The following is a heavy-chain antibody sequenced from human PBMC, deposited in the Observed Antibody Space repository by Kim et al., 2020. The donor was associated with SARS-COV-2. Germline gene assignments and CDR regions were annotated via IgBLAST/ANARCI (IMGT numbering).Heavy chain of an antibody. V-gene: IGHV4-61*02. J-gene: IGHJ6*02. CDR1: GGSISSGRYY. CDR3: AISSPLGSMSRYYYGMDV. Sequence: SETLSLTCTVSGGSISSGRYYWSWIRQPAGKGLEWIGRIYTSGSTNYNHSLKSRVTIPVDTSKNQFSLKLSSVTAADTAVYYYAISSPLGSMSRYYYGMDVWGQVTTVTVSS. CDR2: IYTSGST. D-gene: IGHD3-16*01.